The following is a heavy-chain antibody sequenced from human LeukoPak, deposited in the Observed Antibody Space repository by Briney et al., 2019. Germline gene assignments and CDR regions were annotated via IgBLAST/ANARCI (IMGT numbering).Heavy chain of an antibody. D-gene: IGHD6-6*01. CDR3: AKDGSMAARPKSYDY. V-gene: IGHV3-23*01. CDR2: ISGSGGST. CDR1: GFTFSSYA. J-gene: IGHJ4*02. Sequence: PGGSLRLSFAASGFTFSSYAMSWVRQAPGKGLEWVSAISGSGGSTYYADSVKGRFTISRDNSKNTLYLQMNSLRAEDTAVYYCAKDGSMAARPKSYDYWGQGTLVTVSS.